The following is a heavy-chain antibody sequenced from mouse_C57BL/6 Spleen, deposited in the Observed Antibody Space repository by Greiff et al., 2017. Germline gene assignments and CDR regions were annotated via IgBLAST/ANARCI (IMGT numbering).Heavy chain of an antibody. CDR2: IYPRDGST. Sequence: QVKLKESGPELVKPGASVKLSCKASGYTFTSYDINWVKQRPGKGLEWIGWIYPRDGSTKYNGKFKGKATLTVDTSSSTAYMELHSLTSEDSAVYFCARRSTSYAMDYWGQGTSVTVSS. V-gene: IGHV1-85*01. CDR3: ARRSTSYAMDY. J-gene: IGHJ4*01. CDR1: GYTFTSYD.